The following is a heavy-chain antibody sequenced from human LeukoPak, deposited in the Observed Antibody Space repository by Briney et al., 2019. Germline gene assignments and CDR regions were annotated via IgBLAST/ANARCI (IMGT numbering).Heavy chain of an antibody. CDR3: ARQRADYFYHYLDV. CDR2: VYYGGNT. CDR1: GCSISSTSYY. J-gene: IGHJ6*03. Sequence: PSETLSLTCTVSGCSISSTSYYWDWVRQPPGKGLEWIGNVYYGGNTFYNSSLESRVTISVDMSKNQFSLKLTSLTAADTAVYYCARQRADYFYHYLDVWGKGTSVTVSS. V-gene: IGHV4-39*01.